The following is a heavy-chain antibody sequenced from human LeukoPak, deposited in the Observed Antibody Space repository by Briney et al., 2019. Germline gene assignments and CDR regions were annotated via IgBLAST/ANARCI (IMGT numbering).Heavy chain of an antibody. Sequence: ASVRVSCKTSGYTFTGYYMRWVRQAPGQGLEWMGWINPNSGATNYAQGRVTMTRDTSISTAYMELSSLRTDDTAVYYCARAYGIQLWHHFDYWGQGTLVTVSS. CDR3: ARAYGIQLWHHFDY. V-gene: IGHV1-2*02. CDR2: INPNSGAT. CDR1: GYTFTGYY. J-gene: IGHJ4*02. D-gene: IGHD5-18*01.